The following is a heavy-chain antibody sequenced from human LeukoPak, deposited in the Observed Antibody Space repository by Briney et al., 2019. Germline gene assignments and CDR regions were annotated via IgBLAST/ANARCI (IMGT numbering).Heavy chain of an antibody. CDR1: GYTFTSYD. J-gene: IGHJ6*02. D-gene: IGHD6-13*01. CDR2: MNPNSGNT. V-gene: IGHV1-8*01. Sequence: ASVKVSCKASGYTFTSYDINWVRQATGQGLEWMGWMNPNSGNTGYAQKFQGRVTMTRNTSISTAYMELSSLRSEDTAVYYCAGGRYSSSWYAYYYGMDVWGQGTTVTVSS. CDR3: AGGRYSSSWYAYYYGMDV.